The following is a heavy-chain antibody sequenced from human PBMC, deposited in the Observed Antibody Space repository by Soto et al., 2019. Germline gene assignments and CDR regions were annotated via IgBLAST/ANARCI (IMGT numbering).Heavy chain of an antibody. V-gene: IGHV3-30*18. D-gene: IGHD5-18*01. CDR1: GFTFRNYG. CDR2: ISDDGSNK. J-gene: IGHJ3*02. CDR3: AKGGAYNYGTNDAFDI. Sequence: PGGSLRLSCAASGFTFRNYGMHWVRQAPGKGLEWVAVISDDGSNKYNVASVEGRFTISRDNSKNTLYLQMNSLRAEDTAVYYCAKGGAYNYGTNDAFDIWGQGTMVTVSS.